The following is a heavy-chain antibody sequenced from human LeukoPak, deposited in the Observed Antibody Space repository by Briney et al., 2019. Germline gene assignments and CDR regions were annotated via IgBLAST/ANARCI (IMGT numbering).Heavy chain of an antibody. V-gene: IGHV1-69*13. D-gene: IGHD6-19*01. CDR1: GYTFTSYG. CDR3: ARDSGYSSGWSH. CDR2: IIPIFGTA. Sequence: SVKVSCKASGYTFTSYGISWVRQAPGQGLEWMGGIIPIFGTANYAQKFQGRVTITADESTSTAYMELSSLRSEDTAVYYCARDSGYSSGWSHWGQGTLVTVSS. J-gene: IGHJ4*02.